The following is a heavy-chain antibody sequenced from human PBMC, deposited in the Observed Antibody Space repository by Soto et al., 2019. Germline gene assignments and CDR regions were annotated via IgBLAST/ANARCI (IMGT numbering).Heavy chain of an antibody. CDR3: ARGRLYCSGGSCYSLDS. CDR2: INHSGST. V-gene: IGHV4-34*01. CDR1: GGSFSGYY. J-gene: IGHJ4*02. D-gene: IGHD2-15*01. Sequence: QVQLQQWGAGLLKPSETLSLTCAVYGGSFSGYYWSWIRQPPGKGLEWIGEINHSGSTNYNPSLKSRVTISVDTSKNQFSLQLRSVTDADTAVYYCARGRLYCSGGSCYSLDSWGQGTLVTVSS.